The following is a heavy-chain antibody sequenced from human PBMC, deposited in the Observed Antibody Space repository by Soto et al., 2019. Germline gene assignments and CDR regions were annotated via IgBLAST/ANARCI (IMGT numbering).Heavy chain of an antibody. CDR3: ARDPSRIAARPSGWFDP. Sequence: EVQLVESGGGLVKPGGSLRLSCAASGFTFSSYSMNWVRQAPGKGLEWVSSISSSSSYIYYADAVKGRFTISRNNAKNSPYLQMNSLRAEDTAVYYCARDPSRIAARPSGWFDPWGQGTLVTVSS. D-gene: IGHD6-6*01. J-gene: IGHJ5*02. V-gene: IGHV3-21*01. CDR2: ISSSSSYI. CDR1: GFTFSSYS.